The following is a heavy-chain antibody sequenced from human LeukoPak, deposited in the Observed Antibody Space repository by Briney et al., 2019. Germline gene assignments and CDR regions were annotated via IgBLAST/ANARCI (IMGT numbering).Heavy chain of an antibody. CDR3: AKGSRLREGGSYRF. Sequence: SVKVSCKASGGIFSSYAINWERQAPGQGLEWMGRIIPIFGSANYAQKFQGRVTITADKSTRTAYMELSSLRSEDTALYYCAKGSRLREGGSYRFWGQGTLVTVSS. CDR2: IIPIFGSA. D-gene: IGHD3-16*02. V-gene: IGHV1-69*06. J-gene: IGHJ4*02. CDR1: GGIFSSYA.